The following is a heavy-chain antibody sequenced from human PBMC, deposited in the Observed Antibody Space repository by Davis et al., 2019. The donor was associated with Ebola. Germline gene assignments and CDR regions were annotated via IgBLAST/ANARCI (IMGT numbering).Heavy chain of an antibody. V-gene: IGHV3-30*03. CDR1: GFTFSSYG. J-gene: IGHJ6*04. Sequence: GESLKISCVASGFTFSSYGMHWVRQAPGKGLEWVAVISYDGSNKYYADSVKGRFTISRDNSKKTLYLQMNSLRTEDTALYYCAAQGERYNWDYKYFGMDIWGKGTTVAVSS. D-gene: IGHD1-20*01. CDR3: AAQGERYNWDYKYFGMDI. CDR2: ISYDGSNK.